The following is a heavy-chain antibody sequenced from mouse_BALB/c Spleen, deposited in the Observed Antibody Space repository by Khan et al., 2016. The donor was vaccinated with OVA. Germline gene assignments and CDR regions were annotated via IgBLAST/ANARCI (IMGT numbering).Heavy chain of an antibody. CDR1: GYAFSSSW. Sequence: QVQLQQSGPELVKPGASVKISCKASGYAFSSSWMNWVKQRPGQGLEWIGRIYPGDGDTNYNGMFKGKATLTADKSSTTAYMQLSSLTSVDSAVLFNARSDYDGEFADWGQGTLVTVSA. J-gene: IGHJ3*01. V-gene: IGHV1-82*01. CDR2: IYPGDGDT. CDR3: ARSDYDGEFAD. D-gene: IGHD2-4*01.